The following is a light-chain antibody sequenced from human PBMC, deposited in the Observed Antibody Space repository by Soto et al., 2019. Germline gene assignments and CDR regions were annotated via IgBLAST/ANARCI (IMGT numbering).Light chain of an antibody. CDR3: QQYFDVPFT. J-gene: IGKJ4*01. V-gene: IGKV1-5*03. Sequence: DIQMTQPSSTLSAPVGDGVTITCRASQSISTVLAWYQQKPGQPPQLIIYWASTRESGVPERFSGSGSGTDFTLTISSLEAEDVAFYWCQQYFDVPFTFGGGTKVDI. CDR2: WAS. CDR1: QSISTV.